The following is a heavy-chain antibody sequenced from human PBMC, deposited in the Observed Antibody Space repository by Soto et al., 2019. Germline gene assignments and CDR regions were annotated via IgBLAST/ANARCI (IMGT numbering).Heavy chain of an antibody. D-gene: IGHD6-19*01. Sequence: GGSLRLSCAASGFTFSSYAMSWVRQAPGKGLEWVSAISGSGGSTYYADSVKGRFTISRDNSKNTLYLQMNSLRAEDTAVYYCAKDTYIPVAGTWFYWGQGTLVTVSS. J-gene: IGHJ4*02. CDR2: ISGSGGST. V-gene: IGHV3-23*01. CDR1: GFTFSSYA. CDR3: AKDTYIPVAGTWFY.